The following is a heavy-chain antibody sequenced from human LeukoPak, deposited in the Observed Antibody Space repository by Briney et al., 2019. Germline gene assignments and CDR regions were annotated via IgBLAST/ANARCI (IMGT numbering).Heavy chain of an antibody. Sequence: ASVKVSCKASGYTFTGYYMHWVRQAPGQGLEWMGWINPNSGGTNYAQKFQGRVTMTRDTSISTAYMELSGLRSDDTAVYYCAREPHYDFWSFDPWGQGTLVTVSS. V-gene: IGHV1-2*02. CDR1: GYTFTGYY. CDR2: INPNSGGT. J-gene: IGHJ5*02. CDR3: AREPHYDFWSFDP. D-gene: IGHD3-3*01.